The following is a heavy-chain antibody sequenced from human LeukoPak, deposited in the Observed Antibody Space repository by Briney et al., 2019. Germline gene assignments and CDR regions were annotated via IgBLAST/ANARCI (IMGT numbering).Heavy chain of an antibody. D-gene: IGHD2/OR15-2a*01. V-gene: IGHV3-23*01. CDR1: GFTFSRYA. CDR2: IGTNEERT. Sequence: GGSLRLSCVASGFTFSRYAMNSVRQTPGKGLEWVSLIGTNEERTHYADSVKGRFTISRDNSKNTLFLQMNSLRAEDTAVYYCAKDLDSTDLYDNADWGQGTLVTVSS. CDR3: AKDLDSTDLYDNAD. J-gene: IGHJ1*01.